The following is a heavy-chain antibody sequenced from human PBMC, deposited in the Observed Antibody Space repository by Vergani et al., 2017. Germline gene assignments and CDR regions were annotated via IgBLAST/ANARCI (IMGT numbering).Heavy chain of an antibody. CDR1: GYTFTSYG. D-gene: IGHD3-22*01. CDR2: INPSGGST. V-gene: IGHV1-46*03. J-gene: IGHJ6*02. Sequence: QVQLVQSGAEVKKPGASVKVSCKASGYTFTSYGISWVRQAPGQGLEWMGIINPSGGSTSYAQKFQGRVTMTRDTSTSTVYMELSSLRSEDTAVYYCARPEGSGYYYYYYYDGMDVWGQGTTVTVSS. CDR3: ARPEGSGYYYYYYYDGMDV.